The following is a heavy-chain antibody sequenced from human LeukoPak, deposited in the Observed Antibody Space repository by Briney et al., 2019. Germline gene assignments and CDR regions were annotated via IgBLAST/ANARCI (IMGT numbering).Heavy chain of an antibody. D-gene: IGHD6-19*01. CDR3: VRISTSVAGGDY. CDR1: GFTFSSYA. CDR2: IKKDGSEK. Sequence: GSLRLSCAASGFTFSSYAMSWVRQAPGKGLEWVANIKKDGSEKYYVDSVKGRFTISRDNSKNSVDLQMDSLRVEDTAVYYCVRISTSVAGGDYWGQGTLVTVSS. V-gene: IGHV3-7*01. J-gene: IGHJ4*02.